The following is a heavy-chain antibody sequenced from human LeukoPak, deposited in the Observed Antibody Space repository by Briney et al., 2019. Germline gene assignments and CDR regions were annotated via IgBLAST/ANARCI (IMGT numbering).Heavy chain of an antibody. D-gene: IGHD6-19*01. Sequence: SETLSLTCAVYGGSFSGYYWSWIRQPPGKGLEWIVSIYYSGSTYYNPSLKSRVTISVDTSKNQFSLKLSSVTAADTAVYYCARGRGIRQWLAYFDCWGQGTLVTVSS. J-gene: IGHJ4*02. CDR3: ARGRGIRQWLAYFDC. V-gene: IGHV4-34*01. CDR1: GGSFSGYY. CDR2: IYYSGST.